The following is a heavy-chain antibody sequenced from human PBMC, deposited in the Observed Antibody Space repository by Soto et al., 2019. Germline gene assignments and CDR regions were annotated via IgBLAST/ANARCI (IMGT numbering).Heavy chain of an antibody. Sequence: TSETLSLSCTVSGGSISSYYWSWIRQPPGKGLEWIGYIYYSGSTNYNPSLKSRVTISVDTSKNQFSLKLSSVTAADTAVYYCARDGRTGMDVWGQGTTVTVSS. J-gene: IGHJ6*02. CDR1: GGSISSYY. CDR2: IYYSGST. CDR3: ARDGRTGMDV. D-gene: IGHD1-26*01. V-gene: IGHV4-59*01.